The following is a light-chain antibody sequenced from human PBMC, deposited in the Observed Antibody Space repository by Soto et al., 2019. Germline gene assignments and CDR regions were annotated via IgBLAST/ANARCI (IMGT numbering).Light chain of an antibody. J-gene: IGKJ1*01. CDR1: QSVNNN. V-gene: IGKV3-15*01. CDR3: QEYNTWPWT. Sequence: EIVMTQSPATLSVSQGEGATLSCRASQSVNNNLAWYQQKLGQAPRVLIYGASTRATGIPARFTGSGSGTEFILTITSLQSEDSAVYYCQEYNTWPWTFGQGTKVDI. CDR2: GAS.